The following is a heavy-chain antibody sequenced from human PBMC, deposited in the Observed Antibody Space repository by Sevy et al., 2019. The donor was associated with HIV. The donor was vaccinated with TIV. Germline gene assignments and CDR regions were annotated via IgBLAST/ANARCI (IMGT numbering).Heavy chain of an antibody. CDR2: IYSGGST. CDR3: ARDRYYDASGYYYYYYGLDV. Sequence: GGSLRLSCAASTFSVTDNYMSWVRQAPGKGLEWVSTIYSGGSTFYADSVKGRFTISRDNSKNTLYLQVNSLRAEDTAVYYCARDRYYDASGYYYYYYGLDVWGQGTTVTVSS. V-gene: IGHV3-66*01. D-gene: IGHD3-22*01. J-gene: IGHJ6*02. CDR1: TFSVTDNY.